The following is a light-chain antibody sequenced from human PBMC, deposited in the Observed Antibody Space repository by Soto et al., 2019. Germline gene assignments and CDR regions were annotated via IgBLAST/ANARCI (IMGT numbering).Light chain of an antibody. CDR2: GNN. J-gene: IGLJ1*01. CDR1: SSNIGAGYD. Sequence: QSVLTQPPSVSGAPGQRVTISCTGSSSNIGAGYDVHWYQQRPGTAPKLLIFGNNNRPSGVPDRISGSKSGTSASLAITGLQAEDEGDYYCQSYDSTLSARYVFGSGTKLTVL. V-gene: IGLV1-40*01. CDR3: QSYDSTLSARYV.